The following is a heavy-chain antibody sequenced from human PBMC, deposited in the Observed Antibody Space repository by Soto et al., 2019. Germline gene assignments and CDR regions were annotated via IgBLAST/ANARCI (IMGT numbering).Heavy chain of an antibody. D-gene: IGHD3-3*01. V-gene: IGHV1-46*01. Sequence: ASSVKLSCKASGYTFTSDYMHWVRQAPGQGLEWMGIINPSGGSTSYAQKFQGRVTMTRDTSISTADMELSRLRSDDTAVYYCAREGYDFWSGQSHYYYYGMDVWG. CDR2: INPSGGST. J-gene: IGHJ6*01. CDR3: AREGYDFWSGQSHYYYYGMDV. CDR1: GYTFTSDY.